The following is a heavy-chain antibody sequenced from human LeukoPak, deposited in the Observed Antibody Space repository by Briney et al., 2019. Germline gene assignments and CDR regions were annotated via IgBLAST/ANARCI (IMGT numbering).Heavy chain of an antibody. CDR1: GFTFSDAW. V-gene: IGHV3-15*01. CDR3: TRVGTTWFHS. D-gene: IGHD1-26*01. J-gene: IGHJ5*01. Sequence: GGSLRLSCAASGFTFSDAWMSWVRQAPGKGLEWVGRIKSQTGGGTTDYAAPVKGRFSISRDDSNNTLYLQTNSLKTEDTAVYYCTRVGTTWFHSWGQGTLVTVSS. CDR2: IKSQTGGGTT.